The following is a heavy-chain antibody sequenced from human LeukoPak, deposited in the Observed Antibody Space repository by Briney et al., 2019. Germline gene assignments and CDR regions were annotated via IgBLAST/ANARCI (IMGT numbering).Heavy chain of an antibody. CDR1: GGSISSYY. J-gene: IGHJ4*02. V-gene: IGHV4-59*08. Sequence: SETLSLTCTVFGGSISSYYWSWIRQPPGKGLEWIGYIYYSGSTNYNPSLKSRVTISVDTSKNQFSLKLSSVTAADTAVYYCARVWPGTEVDYWGQGTLVTVSS. CDR2: IYYSGST. D-gene: IGHD3/OR15-3a*01. CDR3: ARVWPGTEVDY.